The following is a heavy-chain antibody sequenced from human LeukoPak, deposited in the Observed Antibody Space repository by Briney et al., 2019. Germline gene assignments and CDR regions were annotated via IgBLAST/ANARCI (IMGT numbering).Heavy chain of an antibody. CDR2: IIPIIGTA. Sequence: ASVKVSCKASGGTFSSYAISWVRQAPGQGLEWMGGIIPIIGTANYAQKFQGRVTITADESTSTAYMELSSLRSEDTAVYYCARGDTAMPFDYWGQGTLVTVSS. CDR1: GGTFSSYA. D-gene: IGHD5-18*01. J-gene: IGHJ4*02. CDR3: ARGDTAMPFDY. V-gene: IGHV1-69*01.